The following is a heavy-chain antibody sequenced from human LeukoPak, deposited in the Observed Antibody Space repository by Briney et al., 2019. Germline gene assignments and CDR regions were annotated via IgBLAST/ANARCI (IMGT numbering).Heavy chain of an antibody. Sequence: HPGGSLRLSXAASGFTFSSYWMSWVRQAPGKGLEWVANIKQDGSEKYYVDSVKGRFTISRDNAKNSLYLQMNSLRAEDTAVYYCARPIMITFGGVIGFGYWGQGTPVTVSS. D-gene: IGHD3-16*02. CDR3: ARPIMITFGGVIGFGY. CDR2: IKQDGSEK. J-gene: IGHJ4*02. CDR1: GFTFSSYW. V-gene: IGHV3-7*01.